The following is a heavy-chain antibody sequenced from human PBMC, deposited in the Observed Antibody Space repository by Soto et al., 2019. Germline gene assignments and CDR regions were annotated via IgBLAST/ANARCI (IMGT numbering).Heavy chain of an antibody. D-gene: IGHD2-15*01. CDR1: GFTFSSYA. V-gene: IGHV3-30-3*01. Sequence: SLRLSCAASGFTFSSYAMHWVRQAPGKGLEWVAVISYDGSNKYYADSVKGRFTISRDNSKNTLYLQMNSLRAEDTAVYYCAREVAGDPAYFDYWGQGTLVTVSS. CDR3: AREVAGDPAYFDY. CDR2: ISYDGSNK. J-gene: IGHJ4*02.